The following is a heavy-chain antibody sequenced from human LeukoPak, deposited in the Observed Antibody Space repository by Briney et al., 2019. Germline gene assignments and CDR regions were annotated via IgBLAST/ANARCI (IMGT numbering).Heavy chain of an antibody. Sequence: ASVKVSCKASGYTFTSYGISWVRQAPGQGLEWMGWISAYNGNTNYAQKLQGRVTMTTDTSTSTAYMELRSLRSDDTAVYHCARGSGRAIVVVPAAIDQNWFDPWGQGTLVTVSS. CDR1: GYTFTSYG. CDR2: ISAYNGNT. CDR3: ARGSGRAIVVVPAAIDQNWFDP. V-gene: IGHV1-18*01. D-gene: IGHD2-2*01. J-gene: IGHJ5*02.